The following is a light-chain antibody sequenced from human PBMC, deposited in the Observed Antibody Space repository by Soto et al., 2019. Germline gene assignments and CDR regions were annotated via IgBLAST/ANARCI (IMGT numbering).Light chain of an antibody. V-gene: IGKV3-20*01. CDR1: QSGSSSY. J-gene: IGKJ4*01. CDR3: QQYGNSPLT. CDR2: GAS. Sequence: EIVLTQSPGTLSLSPGETATLSCRASQSGSSSYLAWYQQKPGQAPRLLISGASRRATGVPDRFSGSGSGTDFTLTISSLEPEDFAVYYCQQYGNSPLTFGGGTKVDIK.